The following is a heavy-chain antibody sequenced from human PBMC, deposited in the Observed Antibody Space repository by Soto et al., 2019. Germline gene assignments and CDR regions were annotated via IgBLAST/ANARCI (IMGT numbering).Heavy chain of an antibody. CDR3: ASNYLYYYGAGNTNYYGMDV. CDR1: GYTFTSYG. Sequence: QVQLVQSRAEVKKPGASVKVSCKASGYTFTSYGISWVRQAPGQGLEWMGWISAYNGNTNYAQKLQGRVTMTTDTSTRTAYMELRSLRSDDTAVYYCASNYLYYYGAGNTNYYGMDVWGQVATVTVSS. CDR2: ISAYNGNT. V-gene: IGHV1-18*01. J-gene: IGHJ6*02. D-gene: IGHD3-10*01.